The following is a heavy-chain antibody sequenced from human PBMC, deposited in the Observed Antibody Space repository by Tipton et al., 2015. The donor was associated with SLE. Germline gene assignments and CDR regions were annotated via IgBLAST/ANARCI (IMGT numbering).Heavy chain of an antibody. D-gene: IGHD2-21*01. V-gene: IGHV4-59*08. CDR2: ISDGGGT. Sequence: TLSLTCSVSGGSISSHHWIWIRQPPGKGLEWIGYISDGGGTNHNPSLKSRVTISVDPAKNQFSLKLTPVTAADTAVYYCARGLLTWRGAIVGVDVWGQGTTVNVSS. J-gene: IGHJ6*02. CDR1: GGSISSHH. CDR3: ARGLLTWRGAIVGVDV.